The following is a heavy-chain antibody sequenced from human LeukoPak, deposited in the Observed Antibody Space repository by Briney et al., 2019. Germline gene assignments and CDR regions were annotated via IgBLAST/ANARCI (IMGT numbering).Heavy chain of an antibody. CDR3: ARVMATISGRDWFDP. D-gene: IGHD5-24*01. V-gene: IGHV4-59*01. CDR2: IYYSGST. CDR1: GGSISSYY. Sequence: SETLSLTCTVSGGSISSYYWSWIRQPPGKGLEWIGYIYYSGSTNYNPSLKSRVTISVDTSKNQFSLKLSSVTAADTAVYYCARVMATISGRDWFDPWGQGTLVTVSS. J-gene: IGHJ5*02.